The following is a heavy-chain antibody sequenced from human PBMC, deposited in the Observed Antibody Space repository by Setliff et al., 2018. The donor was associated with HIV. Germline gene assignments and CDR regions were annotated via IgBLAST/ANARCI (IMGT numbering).Heavy chain of an antibody. CDR1: GFTFSSYA. V-gene: IGHV3-33*01. J-gene: IGHJ4*02. CDR3: ARDFSGGHYHDY. D-gene: IGHD2-15*01. Sequence: GGSLRLSCVVSGFTFSSYAMHWVRQAPGKGLEWVAVIWYDGSNIYYADSVKGRFTISRDNSKNSLFLQMNSLRAEDTALYYCARDFSGGHYHDYWGQGTLVTVSS. CDR2: IWYDGSNI.